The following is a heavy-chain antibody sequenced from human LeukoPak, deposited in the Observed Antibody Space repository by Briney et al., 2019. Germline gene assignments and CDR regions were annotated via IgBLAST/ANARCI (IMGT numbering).Heavy chain of an antibody. V-gene: IGHV4-39*07. Sequence: SETLSLTCTVPGGSISSSSYYWGWIRQPPGKGLEWIGSIYYSGSTYYNPSLKSRVTISVDTSKNQFSLKLSSVTAADTAVYYCARDKRDYYGSGSYSNYYYYYYMDVWGKGTTVTVSS. CDR3: ARDKRDYYGSGSYSNYYYYYYMDV. CDR1: GGSISSSSYY. D-gene: IGHD3-10*01. CDR2: IYYSGST. J-gene: IGHJ6*03.